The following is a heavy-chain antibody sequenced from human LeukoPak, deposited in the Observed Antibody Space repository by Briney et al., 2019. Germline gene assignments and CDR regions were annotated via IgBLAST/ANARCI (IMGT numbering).Heavy chain of an antibody. CDR2: IRYDGSNK. V-gene: IGHV3-30*02. D-gene: IGHD3-10*01. Sequence: GGSLRLSCAASGFTFSSYGMHWVRQAPGKGLEWVAFIRYDGSNKYYADSVKGRFTISRDNSKNTLYLQMNSLRAEDTAVYYCARDPHYYGSGSYDSYFDYWGQGTLVTVSS. J-gene: IGHJ4*02. CDR1: GFTFSSYG. CDR3: ARDPHYYGSGSYDSYFDY.